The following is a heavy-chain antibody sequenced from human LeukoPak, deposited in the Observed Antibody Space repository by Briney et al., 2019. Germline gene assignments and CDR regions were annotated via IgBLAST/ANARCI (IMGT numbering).Heavy chain of an antibody. V-gene: IGHV1-18*01. J-gene: IGHJ4*02. D-gene: IGHD5-12*01. CDR1: GYTFTTYG. Sequence: ASVKVSCKASGYTFTTYGITWVRQAPGQGLESMGWISAFNGNTNYAQKLQGRVTMTTDTSTSTAYVELRSLRSDDTAVYYCARVVGGNVDIVATITYPFFDYWGQGTLVTVSS. CDR3: ARVVGGNVDIVATITYPFFDY. CDR2: ISAFNGNT.